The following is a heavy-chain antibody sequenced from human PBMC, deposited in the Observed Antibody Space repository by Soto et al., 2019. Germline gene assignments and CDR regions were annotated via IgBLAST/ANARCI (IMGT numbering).Heavy chain of an antibody. D-gene: IGHD3-22*01. CDR3: ATSGRDYYDSSGSLDY. CDR2: ISGSGGST. J-gene: IGHJ4*02. V-gene: IGHV3-23*01. CDR1: GFTFSSYA. Sequence: GGSLRLSCAASGFTFSSYAMSWVRQAPGKGLEWVSAISGSGGSTYYADSVKGRFTISRDNSKNTLYLQMNSLRAEDTAVYYCATSGRDYYDSSGSLDYWGQGTLVTVSS.